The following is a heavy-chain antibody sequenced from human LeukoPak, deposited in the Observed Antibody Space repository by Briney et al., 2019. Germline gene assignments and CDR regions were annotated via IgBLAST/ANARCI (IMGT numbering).Heavy chain of an antibody. CDR1: GYTFTIYD. D-gene: IGHD4-17*01. V-gene: IGHV1-8*01. CDR3: ARGLDYGDYTGGFDP. J-gene: IGHJ5*02. Sequence: ASVKVSCKPSGYTFTIYDINRVRQATGQGLEWMGWMNPNSGNTGYAQKFQGRVTMTRNTSTSTVYMELSSLRSEDTAVYYCARGLDYGDYTGGFDPWGQGTLVTVSS. CDR2: MNPNSGNT.